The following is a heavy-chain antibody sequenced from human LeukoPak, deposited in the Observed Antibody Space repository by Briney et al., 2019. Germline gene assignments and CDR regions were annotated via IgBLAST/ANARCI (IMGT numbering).Heavy chain of an antibody. CDR3: ARVGRGYSYGYVRYWFDP. J-gene: IGHJ5*02. Sequence: KPGGSLRLSCAASGFTFSDYYMSWIRQAPGKGLEWVSYVSSSGSTIYYADSVKGRFTISRDNAKNSLYLQMNSLRAEDTAVYYCARVGRGYSYGYVRYWFDPWGQGTLVTVSS. V-gene: IGHV3-11*04. D-gene: IGHD5-18*01. CDR2: VSSSGSTI. CDR1: GFTFSDYY.